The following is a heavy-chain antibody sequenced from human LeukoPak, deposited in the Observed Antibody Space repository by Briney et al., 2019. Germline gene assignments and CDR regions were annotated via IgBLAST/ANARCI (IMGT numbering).Heavy chain of an antibody. D-gene: IGHD1-7*01. Sequence: GESLKISCQGSGYRFTSYWIGWVRQMPGKGLEWMGIIYPGDSDTRYSPSFQGQVTISADKSISTAYLQWSSLKASDTAMYYCARRTTGTTGEFDYWGQGTLVTVSS. CDR1: GYRFTSYW. V-gene: IGHV5-51*01. CDR2: IYPGDSDT. J-gene: IGHJ4*02. CDR3: ARRTTGTTGEFDY.